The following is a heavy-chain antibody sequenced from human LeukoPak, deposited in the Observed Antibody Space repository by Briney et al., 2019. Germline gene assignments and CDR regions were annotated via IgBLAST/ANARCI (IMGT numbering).Heavy chain of an antibody. CDR1: GGSISSYY. CDR2: IYTSGST. Sequence: SETLSLTCTVSGGSISSYYRSWIRQPAGKGLEWIGRIYTSGSTNYNPSLKSRVTMSVDTSKNQFSLKLSSVTAADTAVYYCARDRSLVDTAIFYYYYGMDVWGQGTTVTVSS. V-gene: IGHV4-4*07. CDR3: ARDRSLVDTAIFYYYYGMDV. J-gene: IGHJ6*02. D-gene: IGHD5-18*01.